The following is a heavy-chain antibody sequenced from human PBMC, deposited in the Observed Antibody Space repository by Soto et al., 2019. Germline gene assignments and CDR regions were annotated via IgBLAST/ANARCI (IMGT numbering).Heavy chain of an antibody. Sequence: GASVKVSCKASGYTFSGYSISWVRQAPGQGLEWVGWISPKNGNTNTAQKFQGRVTMTTHTSTRTAYMELTSLKFDDTAIYFWARVDRGSWWIFDHWGQGTQVTVSS. CDR1: GYTFSGYS. D-gene: IGHD5-12*01. CDR3: ARVDRGSWWIFDH. CDR2: ISPKNGNT. J-gene: IGHJ4*02. V-gene: IGHV1-18*04.